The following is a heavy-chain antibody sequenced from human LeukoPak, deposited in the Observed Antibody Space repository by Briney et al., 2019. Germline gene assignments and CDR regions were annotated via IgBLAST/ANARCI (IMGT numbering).Heavy chain of an antibody. J-gene: IGHJ4*02. CDR3: TTYGRRGEDY. CDR1: GFTFSSYA. Sequence: PGGSLRLSCAASGFTFSSYAMHWVRQASGKGLEWVGRIRSKTNNYATTYAASVKGRFTISRDDSKNMAYLQMNSLKTEDTAVYYCTTYGRRGEDYWGQGTLVTVSS. V-gene: IGHV3-73*01. D-gene: IGHD3-10*01. CDR2: IRSKTNNYAT.